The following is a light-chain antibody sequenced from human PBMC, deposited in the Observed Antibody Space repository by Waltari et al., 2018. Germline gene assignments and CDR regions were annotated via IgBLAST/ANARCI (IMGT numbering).Light chain of an antibody. CDR3: ALYMGSGIWV. CDR1: SGSLSTTSY. Sequence: PVVTQEPSLSVSPGGTVTLTCALSSGSLSTTSYATWYQQTPGQAPRALVYKANPRPAAVPVRFSGSNLGNTAALTITGAQADDESDYYCALYMGSGIWVFGGGTRLTVL. J-gene: IGLJ3*02. CDR2: KAN. V-gene: IGLV8-61*01.